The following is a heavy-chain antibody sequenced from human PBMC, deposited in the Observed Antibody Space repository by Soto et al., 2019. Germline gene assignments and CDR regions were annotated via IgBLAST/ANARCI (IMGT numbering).Heavy chain of an antibody. D-gene: IGHD6-19*01. J-gene: IGHJ5*02. CDR2: IYYSGST. V-gene: IGHV4-39*01. CDR3: ARLGYSSGRGRFDP. CDR1: GGSISSTSYY. Sequence: ASETLSLTCIVSGGSISSTSYYWGWIRQPPGKGLEWIGSIYYSGSTYYNPSLKSRVSISADTPKNQFSLELSSVTAADTAVYYCARLGYSSGRGRFDPWGQGILVTVSS.